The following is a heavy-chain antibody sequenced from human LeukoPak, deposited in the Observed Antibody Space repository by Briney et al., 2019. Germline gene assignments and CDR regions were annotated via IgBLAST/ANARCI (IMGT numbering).Heavy chain of an antibody. CDR2: ISGGGRST. CDR3: ARERYFDY. Sequence: GGSLRLSCAASGFSFNTCAMSRVRQAPGKGLEWVSTISGGGRSTDYTDSVKGQFTISRDNSKNTLYLQMNSLRAEDTAVYYCARERYFDYWGQGTLATVSS. CDR1: GFSFNTCA. V-gene: IGHV3-23*01. J-gene: IGHJ4*02.